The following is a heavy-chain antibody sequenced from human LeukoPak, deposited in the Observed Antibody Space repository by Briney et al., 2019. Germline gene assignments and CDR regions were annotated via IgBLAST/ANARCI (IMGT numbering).Heavy chain of an antibody. CDR1: GYSISSGYY. D-gene: IGHD3-22*01. Sequence: SETLSLTCAVSGYSISSGYYWGWIRPPPGKGLEWIGSIYHSGSTYYNPSLKSRVTISVDTSKNQFSLKLSSVTAADTAVYYCARLINYSDINGIDYWGQGTLVTVSS. CDR3: ARLINYSDINGIDY. J-gene: IGHJ4*02. CDR2: IYHSGST. V-gene: IGHV4-38-2*01.